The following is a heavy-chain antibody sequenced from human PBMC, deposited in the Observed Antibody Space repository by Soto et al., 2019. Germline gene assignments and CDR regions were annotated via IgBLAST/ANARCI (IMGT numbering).Heavy chain of an antibody. Sequence: EVQLVESGGGLVKPGGSLRLSCAASGFTFSSYSMNWVRQAPGKGLEWVSSISSSSSYIYYADSVKGRFTISRDNPKNSLYLQMNSLRAEDTAVYYCARDSYSSSWSLDAFDIWGQGTMVTVSS. J-gene: IGHJ3*02. CDR3: ARDSYSSSWSLDAFDI. CDR1: GFTFSSYS. D-gene: IGHD6-13*01. V-gene: IGHV3-21*01. CDR2: ISSSSSYI.